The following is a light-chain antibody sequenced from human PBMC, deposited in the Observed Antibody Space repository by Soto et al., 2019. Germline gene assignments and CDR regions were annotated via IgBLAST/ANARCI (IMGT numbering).Light chain of an antibody. CDR3: EQYSSQLT. CDR1: QSVSSSY. CDR2: GAS. V-gene: IGKV3-20*01. Sequence: EIVLTQSPGTLSLSPGERATLSCRASQSVSSSYLAWYQQKPGQAPRLLNYGASSRATGIPDRFSGSESVTDITLTISRLEREDFAVYYCEQYSSQLTFGGGTKVEIK. J-gene: IGKJ4*01.